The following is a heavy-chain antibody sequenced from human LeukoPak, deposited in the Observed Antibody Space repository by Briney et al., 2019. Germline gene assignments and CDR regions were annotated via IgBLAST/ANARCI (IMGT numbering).Heavy chain of an antibody. J-gene: IGHJ5*02. CDR3: ARVYYYDSSGENWFDP. D-gene: IGHD3-22*01. Sequence: ASVKVSCKVSGYTLIELSMHWVRQTPGKGLEWMGGFDPEDGETIYAQKFQGRVTITADESTSTAYMELSSLRSEDTAVYYCARVYYYDSSGENWFDPWGQGTLVTVSS. V-gene: IGHV1-24*01. CDR1: GYTLIELS. CDR2: FDPEDGET.